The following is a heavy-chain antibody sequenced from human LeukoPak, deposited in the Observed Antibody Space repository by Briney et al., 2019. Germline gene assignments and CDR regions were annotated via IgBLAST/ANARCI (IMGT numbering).Heavy chain of an antibody. CDR2: ISGSGGST. Sequence: GGSLRLSCAASGFTFSSYGMSWVRQAPGKGLEWVSAISGSGGSTYYADSVKGRFTISRDNSKNTLYLQMNSLRAEDTAVYYCAKAESSSWYGYWGQGTLVTVSS. V-gene: IGHV3-23*01. CDR1: GFTFSSYG. J-gene: IGHJ4*02. D-gene: IGHD6-13*01. CDR3: AKAESSSWYGY.